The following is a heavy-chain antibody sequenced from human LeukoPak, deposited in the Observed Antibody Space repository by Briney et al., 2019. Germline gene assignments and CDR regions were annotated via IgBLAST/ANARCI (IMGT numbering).Heavy chain of an antibody. J-gene: IGHJ6*03. D-gene: IGHD3-3*01. CDR1: GFTLDDYA. CDR2: ISWNSGSI. CDR3: ARELRAHDFWSGPTYYMDV. Sequence: QPGRSLRLSCAASGFTLDDYAMHWVRQAPGKGLEWVSGISWNSGSIGYADSVKGRFTISRDNAKNSLYLQMNSLRAEDTAVYYCARELRAHDFWSGPTYYMDVWGKGTTVTVSS. V-gene: IGHV3-9*01.